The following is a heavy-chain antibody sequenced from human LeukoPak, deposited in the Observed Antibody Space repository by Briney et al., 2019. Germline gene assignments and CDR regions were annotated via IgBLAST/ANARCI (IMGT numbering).Heavy chain of an antibody. CDR3: AISKRRDPDRVYYDSSFNWFDP. CDR1: GGTFSSHA. D-gene: IGHD3-22*01. CDR2: IIPLFGSA. J-gene: IGHJ5*02. V-gene: IGHV1-69*13. Sequence: GASVKVSCKASGGTFSSHAISWVRQAPGQGLEWMGGIIPLFGSANYAQKFQGRVTITADESTSTAYMELSSLRSEDTAVYYCAISKRRDPDRVYYDSSFNWFDPWGQGILVTVSS.